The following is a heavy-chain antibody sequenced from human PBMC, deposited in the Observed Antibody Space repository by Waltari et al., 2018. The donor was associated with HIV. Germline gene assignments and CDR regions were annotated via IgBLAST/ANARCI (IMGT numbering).Heavy chain of an antibody. CDR3: VTLYKQSPLYSNF. CDR1: GYTLSDLS. Sequence: QVHLIQSAFDMKRPGASVTIPCKVSGYTLSDLSMQWVRQGPGHRLEWMGGFDPKNGKPVYSQRFWGRVSLAEDTSEDTAYLELNRLTSDDTAVYYCVTLYKQSPLYSNFWGQGTLVTVSP. CDR2: FDPKNGKP. D-gene: IGHD2-15*01. V-gene: IGHV1-24*01. J-gene: IGHJ1*01.